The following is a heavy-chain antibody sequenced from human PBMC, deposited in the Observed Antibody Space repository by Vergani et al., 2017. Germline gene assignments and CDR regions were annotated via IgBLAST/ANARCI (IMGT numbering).Heavy chain of an antibody. CDR2: ISWNSNSI. V-gene: IGHV3-9*02. D-gene: IGHD6-6*01. J-gene: IGHJ5*02. CDR1: GFTSAGYA. Sequence: EVQLEESGGGLVLPGRSLRLSCVASGFTSAGYAMHWVRQAPGQGLEWVSGISWNSNSIGYADSVKGRFTISRDNAKNSMYLQMNSLRAEDTALYYCAKDLGTSSGGGWVDPWGQGTLVTVSS. CDR3: AKDLGTSSGGGWVDP.